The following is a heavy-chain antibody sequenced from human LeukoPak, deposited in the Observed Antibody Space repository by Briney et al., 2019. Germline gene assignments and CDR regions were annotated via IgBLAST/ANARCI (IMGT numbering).Heavy chain of an antibody. D-gene: IGHD1-26*01. CDR2: ISYDGSNK. CDR3: AKGTSYSGSNLYGMDV. V-gene: IGHV3-30*18. J-gene: IGHJ6*02. Sequence: PGGSLRLSCAASGFTFSSYGMHWVRQAPGKGLEWVAVISYDGSNKYYADSVKGRFTISRDNSKNTLYLQMNSLRAEDTAVYYCAKGTSYSGSNLYGMDVWGQGTTVTVSS. CDR1: GFTFSSYG.